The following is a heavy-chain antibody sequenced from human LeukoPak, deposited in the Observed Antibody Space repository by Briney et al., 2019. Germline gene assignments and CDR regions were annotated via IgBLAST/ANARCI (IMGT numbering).Heavy chain of an antibody. Sequence: SETQSLTCTVSGGSISSSSYYWGWIRQPPGKGLEWIGSIYYSGSTYYNPSLKSRVTISVDTSKNQFSLKLSSVTAADTAVYYCARDFRLGGTTWDYWGQGTLVTVSS. V-gene: IGHV4-39*07. CDR1: GGSISSSSYY. CDR2: IYYSGST. CDR3: ARDFRLGGTTWDY. J-gene: IGHJ4*02. D-gene: IGHD4-17*01.